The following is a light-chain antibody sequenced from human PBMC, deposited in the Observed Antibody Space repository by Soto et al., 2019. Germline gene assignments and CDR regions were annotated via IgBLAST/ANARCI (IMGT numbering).Light chain of an antibody. J-gene: IGKJ4*01. Sequence: DIQLTQSPSFLSASVGDRVTVTCRASQGFSNYLAWYQQKPGKAPKLLIYAASTLQSGVPSRFSGSGSGTEFTLTISSLPTEDFATYYCLQLGTYPLTFGGGTKVEIK. V-gene: IGKV1-9*01. CDR2: AAS. CDR1: QGFSNY. CDR3: LQLGTYPLT.